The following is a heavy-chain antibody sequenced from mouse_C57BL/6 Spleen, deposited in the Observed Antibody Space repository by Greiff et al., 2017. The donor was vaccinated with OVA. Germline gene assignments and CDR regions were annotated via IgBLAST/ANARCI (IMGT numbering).Heavy chain of an antibody. CDR1: GYTFTSYG. J-gene: IGHJ2*01. D-gene: IGHD2-4*01. V-gene: IGHV1-81*01. CDR3: ARCWYDYDRYFDY. CDR2: IYPRSGNT. Sequence: QVQLKQSGAELARPGASVKLSCKASGYTFTSYGISWVKQRTGQGLEWIGEIYPRSGNTYYNEKFKGKATLTADKSSSTAYMELRSLTSEDSAVYFCARCWYDYDRYFDYWGQGTTRTVSS.